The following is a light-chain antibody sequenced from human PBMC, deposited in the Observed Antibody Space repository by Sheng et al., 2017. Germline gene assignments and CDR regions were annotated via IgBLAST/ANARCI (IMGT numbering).Light chain of an antibody. CDR3: MQALQTLLT. J-gene: IGKJ4*01. Sequence: DIVVTQSPLSLPVTPGEPASISCRASQSLLHSNGYYYLDWYLQKPGQSPQVLIYLGSNRASGVPDRFSGSGSGTDFTLKISRVEAEDVGVYYCMQALQTLLTFGGGTKVEIK. CDR2: LGS. V-gene: IGKV2-28*01. CDR1: QSLLHSNGYYY.